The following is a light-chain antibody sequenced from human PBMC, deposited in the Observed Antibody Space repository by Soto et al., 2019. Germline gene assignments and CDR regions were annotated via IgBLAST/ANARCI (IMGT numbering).Light chain of an antibody. CDR2: GAS. CDR3: QQYGSSPTWT. J-gene: IGKJ1*01. V-gene: IGKV3-20*01. Sequence: EIVLTQSPGTLSLSPGERATLSCRASQSVSSSYLAWYQQKPGQAPRLLIYGASSRATGIPDRFSGSGSGTDFTLTISRLEPEDVAVSYCQQYGSSPTWTFGQGTKV. CDR1: QSVSSSY.